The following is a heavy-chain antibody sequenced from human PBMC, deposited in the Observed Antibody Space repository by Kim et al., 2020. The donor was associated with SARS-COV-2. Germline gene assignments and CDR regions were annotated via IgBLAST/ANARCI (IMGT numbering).Heavy chain of an antibody. D-gene: IGHD3-10*01. CDR3: ARDPYYGSGSYDY. Sequence: YTPSLKSRVTISVDTSKNQFSRKLSSVTAADTAVYYCARDPYYGSGSYDYWGQGTLVTVSS. V-gene: IGHV4-59*01. J-gene: IGHJ4*02.